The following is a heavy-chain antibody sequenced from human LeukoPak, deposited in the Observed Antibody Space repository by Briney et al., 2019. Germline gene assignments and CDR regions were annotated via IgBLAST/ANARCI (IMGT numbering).Heavy chain of an antibody. J-gene: IGHJ6*03. Sequence: PGGSLRLSCAASGFTFSNAWMSWVRQAPGKGLEWVGRIKSKTDGGTTDYAAPVKGRFTISRDDSKNTLYLQMNSLKTEDTAVYYCTTDQRGDSGYDYYYMDVWGKGTTVTISS. D-gene: IGHD1-26*01. V-gene: IGHV3-15*01. CDR3: TTDQRGDSGYDYYYMDV. CDR1: GFTFSNAW. CDR2: IKSKTDGGTT.